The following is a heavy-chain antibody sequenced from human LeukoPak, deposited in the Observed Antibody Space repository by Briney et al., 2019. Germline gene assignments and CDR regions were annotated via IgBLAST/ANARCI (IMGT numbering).Heavy chain of an antibody. D-gene: IGHD6-13*01. V-gene: IGHV3-53*01. CDR3: AFGSWYLVDY. Sequence: GGSLRLSCAASGFTFSSYAMSWVRQAPGKGLEWVSVIYSGGSTYYADSVKGRFTISRDNSKNTLYLQMNSLRAEDTAVYYCAFGSWYLVDYWGQGTLVTVSS. J-gene: IGHJ4*02. CDR1: GFTFSSYA. CDR2: IYSGGST.